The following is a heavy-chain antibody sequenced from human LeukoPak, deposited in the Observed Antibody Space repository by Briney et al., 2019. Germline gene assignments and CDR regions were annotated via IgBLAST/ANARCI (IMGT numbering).Heavy chain of an antibody. CDR2: IYYSGST. CDR3: ARASITMVRGVPRAFDY. CDR1: GGSISSYY. D-gene: IGHD3-10*01. V-gene: IGHV4-59*01. J-gene: IGHJ4*02. Sequence: SETLSLTCTVSGGSISSYYWSWIRQPPGKGLEWIGYIYYSGSTNYNPSLKSRVTISVDTSKNQFSLKLSSVTAADTAVYYCARASITMVRGVPRAFDYWGQGTLVTVSS.